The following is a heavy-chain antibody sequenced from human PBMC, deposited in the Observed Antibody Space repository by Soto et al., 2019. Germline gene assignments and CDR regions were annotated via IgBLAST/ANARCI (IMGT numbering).Heavy chain of an antibody. CDR3: ARERYYHFRSGYYNYFDY. D-gene: IGHD3-3*01. J-gene: IGHJ4*02. V-gene: IGHV1-2*02. CDR1: GYTFTGYY. CDR2: INPNSGGT. Sequence: ASVKVSCKASGYTFTGYYMHWVRQAPGQGLEWMGWINPNSGGTNYAQKFQGRVTMTRDTSISTAYMELSRLRSDDTAVYYCARERYYHFRSGYYNYFDYWGQGTLVTVSS.